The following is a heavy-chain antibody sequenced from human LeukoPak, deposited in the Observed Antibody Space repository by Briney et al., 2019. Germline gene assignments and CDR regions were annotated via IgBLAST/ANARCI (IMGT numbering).Heavy chain of an antibody. Sequence: SETLSLTCTVSGYSIGSGYYWGWIRQPPGKGLEWIGSIYHSGSTYYNPSLKSRVTISVDTSKNQFSLKLSSVTAADTAVYYCARAGSFEPTIDYWGQGTLVTVSS. CDR1: GYSIGSGYY. CDR2: IYHSGST. D-gene: IGHD5-24*01. CDR3: ARAGSFEPTIDY. V-gene: IGHV4-38-2*02. J-gene: IGHJ4*02.